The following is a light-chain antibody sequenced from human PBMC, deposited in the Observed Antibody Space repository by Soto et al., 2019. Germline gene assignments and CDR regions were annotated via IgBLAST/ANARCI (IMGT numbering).Light chain of an antibody. CDR3: QQYNNWPPGRYT. CDR1: QSVSSN. V-gene: IGKV3-15*01. J-gene: IGKJ2*01. CDR2: GAS. Sequence: EIVMTQSPATLSVSPGERATLSCRASQSVSSNLAWYQQKPGQAPRLLIYGASTRATGIPARFSGSGSGTEFTLTISSLQSEDFVVYYCQQYNNWPPGRYTFGQGTKLEIK.